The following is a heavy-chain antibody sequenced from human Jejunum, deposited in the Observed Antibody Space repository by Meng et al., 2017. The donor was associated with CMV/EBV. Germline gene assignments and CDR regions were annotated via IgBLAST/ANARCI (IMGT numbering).Heavy chain of an antibody. CDR3: AREQTNFYGLGWYNYFDP. Sequence: SSRNYYWGWIRQPPGKGLEWIGSIYYSGTTDYNPSLKSRVTISVDTSKNQFSLKLSSVTAADTAVYYCAREQTNFYGLGWYNYFDPWGQGTLVTVSS. D-gene: IGHD3-10*01. V-gene: IGHV4-39*07. CDR2: IYYSGTT. CDR1: SSRNYY. J-gene: IGHJ5*02.